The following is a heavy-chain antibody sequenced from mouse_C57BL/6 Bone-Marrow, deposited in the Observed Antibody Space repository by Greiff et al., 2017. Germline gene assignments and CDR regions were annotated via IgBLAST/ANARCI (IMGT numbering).Heavy chain of an antibody. CDR1: GYTFTSYG. D-gene: IGHD3-2*02. Sequence: VQLQQSGAELARPGASVKLSCKASGYTFTSYGISWVKQRTGQGLEWIGEIYPRSGNTYYNEKFKGKATLTADKSSSTAYMELRSLTSEDSAVDFCARSGYYAMDYWGQGTSVTVSS. CDR2: IYPRSGNT. J-gene: IGHJ4*01. V-gene: IGHV1-81*01. CDR3: ARSGYYAMDY.